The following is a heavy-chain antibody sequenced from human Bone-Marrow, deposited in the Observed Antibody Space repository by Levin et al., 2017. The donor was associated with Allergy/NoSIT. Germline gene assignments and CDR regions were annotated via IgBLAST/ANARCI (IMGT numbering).Heavy chain of an antibody. J-gene: IGHJ5*02. CDR1: GGSISTYY. CDR3: ARDGSSGWRWFDP. D-gene: IGHD6-19*01. CDR2: IYYSGGT. V-gene: IGHV4-59*01. Sequence: SETLSLTCTVSGGSISTYYWSWIRQPPGKGLEWIGYIYYSGGTNINPSLKSRVTMSVDTSKNQFSLKLRSVTAADTAVYYCARDGSSGWRWFDPWGQGTLVTVSS.